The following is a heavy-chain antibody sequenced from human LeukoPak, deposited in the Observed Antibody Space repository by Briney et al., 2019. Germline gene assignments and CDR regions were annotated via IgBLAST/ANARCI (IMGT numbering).Heavy chain of an antibody. CDR3: AKFYYGFDY. J-gene: IGHJ4*02. Sequence: GGSLRLSCAASGFTLSSYAMSWVRQAPGKGLEWVSAISGSGAGIYYADSVKGRFTISRDNSKNTLSLQMSSLRAEHTAVYYCAKFYYGFDYWGQGTLITVSS. V-gene: IGHV3-23*01. CDR1: GFTLSSYA. D-gene: IGHD3-10*01. CDR2: ISGSGAGI.